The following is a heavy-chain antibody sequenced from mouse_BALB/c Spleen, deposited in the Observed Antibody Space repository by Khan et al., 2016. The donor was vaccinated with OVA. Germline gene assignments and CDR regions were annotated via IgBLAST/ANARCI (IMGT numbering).Heavy chain of an antibody. CDR1: GYTFTDYV. Sequence: QVQLKQSGPELVKPGASVKMSCKASGYTFTDYVMNWVKQRNGQGLEWIGQIYPGSDSTYYNAKFKGKATLTEDRSSRTAYMQLSNLTSEDSAVYFCARAGWDVFAYWGQGTLVTVS. D-gene: IGHD4-1*01. CDR2: IYPGSDST. CDR3: ARAGWDVFAY. V-gene: IGHV1-77*01. J-gene: IGHJ3*01.